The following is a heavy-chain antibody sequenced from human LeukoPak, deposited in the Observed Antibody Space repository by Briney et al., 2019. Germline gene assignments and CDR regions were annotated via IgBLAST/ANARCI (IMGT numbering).Heavy chain of an antibody. V-gene: IGHV4-59*08. J-gene: IGHJ4*02. CDR3: ATLIGYCSGGRCYSIGKFDY. CDR1: GGSISSYY. Sequence: SETLSLTCTVSGGSISSYYWSWIRQPPGKGLEWIGYIYYSGSTNYNPSLKSRVTISVDTSKNQFSLKLSSVTAADTAVYYCATLIGYCSGGRCYSIGKFDYWGQGALVTVSS. D-gene: IGHD2-15*01. CDR2: IYYSGST.